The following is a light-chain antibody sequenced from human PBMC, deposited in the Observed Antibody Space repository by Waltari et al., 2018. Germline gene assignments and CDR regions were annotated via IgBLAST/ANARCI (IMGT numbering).Light chain of an antibody. V-gene: IGLV2-23*02. J-gene: IGLJ1*01. CDR1: TSDVGNYDL. CDR3: CSYAGRGTYV. Sequence: QSALTQPASVSGTPGQSITISCTGTTSDVGNYDLVSWYQHHPGKPPKLLICEVIKRPSGVSSRFSGSKSGSTASLIISGLQPDDEADYYCCSYAGRGTYVFGSGTKVTVL. CDR2: EVI.